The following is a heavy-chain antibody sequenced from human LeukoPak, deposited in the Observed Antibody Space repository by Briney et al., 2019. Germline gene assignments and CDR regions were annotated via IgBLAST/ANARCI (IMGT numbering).Heavy chain of an antibody. CDR2: IKQDGSEK. V-gene: IGHV3-7*01. D-gene: IGHD2-15*01. Sequence: GGSLRLSCAASGFTFSSYWMSWVRQAPGKGLEWVANIKQDGSEKYYVDSVKGRFTIPRDNAKNSLYLQMNSLRAEDTAVYYCARVGWMSCSGGSCYSGGRDFDYWGQGTLVTVSS. J-gene: IGHJ4*02. CDR3: ARVGWMSCSGGSCYSGGRDFDY. CDR1: GFTFSSYW.